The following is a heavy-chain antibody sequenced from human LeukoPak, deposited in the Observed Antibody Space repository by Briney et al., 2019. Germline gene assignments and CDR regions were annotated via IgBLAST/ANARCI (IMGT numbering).Heavy chain of an antibody. J-gene: IGHJ4*02. CDR3: AREGYCSGGSCYFYY. V-gene: IGHV4-34*01. CDR1: GGSISGYY. CDR2: INHSGST. D-gene: IGHD2-15*01. Sequence: SETLSLTCTVSGGSISGYYWSWIRQPPGKGLEWIGEINHSGSTNYNPSLKSRVTISVDTSKNQFSLKLSSVTAADTAVYYCAREGYCSGGSCYFYYWGQGTLVTVSS.